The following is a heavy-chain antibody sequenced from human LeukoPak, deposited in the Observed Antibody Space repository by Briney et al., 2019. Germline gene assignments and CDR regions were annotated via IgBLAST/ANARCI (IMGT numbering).Heavy chain of an antibody. CDR3: ARDPYGSGSYYPGDY. D-gene: IGHD3-10*01. CDR2: ISSSSSYI. V-gene: IGHV3-21*01. J-gene: IGHJ4*02. Sequence: KSGGSLRLSCAASGFTFSSYSMNWVRQAPGKGLEWVSSISSSSSYIYYADSVKGRFTISRDNAKNSLYLQMNSLRAEDTAVYYCARDPYGSGSYYPGDYWGQGTLVTVSS. CDR1: GFTFSSYS.